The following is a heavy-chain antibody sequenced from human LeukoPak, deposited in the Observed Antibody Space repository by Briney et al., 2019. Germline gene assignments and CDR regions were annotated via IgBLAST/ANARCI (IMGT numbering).Heavy chain of an antibody. V-gene: IGHV3-33*06. CDR1: GFTFSSYG. D-gene: IGHD4-11*01. CDR3: AKDAQRGFDYSNSLEY. Sequence: GGSLRLSCAASGFTFSSYGMHWVRQVPGTGLEWVAVIWSDGSNRYYADSVKGRFTISRDNFKKPVYLQMNSLRVEDTAVYYCAKDAQRGFDYSNSLEYWGQGTLVSLSS. J-gene: IGHJ4*02. CDR2: IWSDGSNR.